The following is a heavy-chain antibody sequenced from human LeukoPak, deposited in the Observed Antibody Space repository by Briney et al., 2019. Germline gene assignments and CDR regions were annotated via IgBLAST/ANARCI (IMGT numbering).Heavy chain of an antibody. CDR2: INHSGST. V-gene: IGHV4-34*01. J-gene: IGHJ5*02. D-gene: IGHD5-18*01. CDR3: ARGSGGYSYGNNWFDP. Sequence: SETLSLTCAVYGGSFSGYYWSWIRQPPGKGLEWIGEINHSGSTNYNPSLKSRVTISVDTSKSQFSPKLSSVTAADTAVYYCARGSGGYSYGNNWFDPWGRGTLVTVSS. CDR1: GGSFSGYY.